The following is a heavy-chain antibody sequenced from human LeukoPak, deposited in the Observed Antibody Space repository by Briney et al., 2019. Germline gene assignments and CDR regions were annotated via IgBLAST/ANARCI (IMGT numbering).Heavy chain of an antibody. Sequence: SETLPLTCTVSGYSISSGYYWGWIRQPPGKGLEWIGEINHSGSTNYNPSLKSRVTISVDTSKNQFSLKLSSVTAADTAMYYCARRGSGRVDYWGQGTLVTVSS. CDR2: INHSGST. V-gene: IGHV4-38-2*02. J-gene: IGHJ4*02. CDR3: ARRGSGRVDY. D-gene: IGHD3-10*01. CDR1: GYSISSGYY.